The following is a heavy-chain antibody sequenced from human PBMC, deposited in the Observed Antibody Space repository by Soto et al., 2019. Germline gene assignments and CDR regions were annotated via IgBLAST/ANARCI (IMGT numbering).Heavy chain of an antibody. CDR3: AKESLSGSYYVSSGYYWPHGGYYYYGMDV. CDR2: ISGSGGST. V-gene: IGHV3-23*01. D-gene: IGHD3-22*01. Sequence: GGSLRLSCAASGFTFSSYAMSWVRQAPGKGLEWVSAISGSGGSTYYADSVKGRFTISRDNSKNTLYLQMNSLRAEDTAVYYCAKESLSGSYYVSSGYYWPHGGYYYYGMDVWGQGTTVTVSS. J-gene: IGHJ6*02. CDR1: GFTFSSYA.